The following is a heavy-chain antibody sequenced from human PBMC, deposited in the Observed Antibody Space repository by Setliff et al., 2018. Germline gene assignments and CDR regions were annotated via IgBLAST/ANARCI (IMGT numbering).Heavy chain of an antibody. D-gene: IGHD3-3*01. CDR3: ARRATYYNFWSGYYDY. J-gene: IGHJ4*02. V-gene: IGHV4-38-2*02. Sequence: SETLSLTCTVSGYSISSGYYWGWIRQPPGKGLEWIGSIYYSGSTYYNPSLKSRVTISVDTSKNQFSLKLSSVTAADTAVYYCARRATYYNFWSGYYDYWGQGTLVTVSS. CDR1: GYSISSGYY. CDR2: IYYSGST.